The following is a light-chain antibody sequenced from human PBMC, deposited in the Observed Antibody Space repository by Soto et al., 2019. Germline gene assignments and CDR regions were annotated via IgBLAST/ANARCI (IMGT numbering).Light chain of an antibody. J-gene: IGLJ1*01. CDR2: GNS. CDR3: QSYDSSMSGYV. V-gene: IGLV1-40*01. Sequence: QSLLTHPPSVSRAPGQSFTISFTGSISNIGEGYDVHWYQQLPGTAPKLIIYGNSNRPSGVPDRFSGSKSGTSASLAITGLKAEDEADYYCQSYDSSMSGYVFGTWTKVTVL. CDR1: ISNIGEGYD.